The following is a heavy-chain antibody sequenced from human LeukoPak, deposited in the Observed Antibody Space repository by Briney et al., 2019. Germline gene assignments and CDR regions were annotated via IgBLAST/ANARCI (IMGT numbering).Heavy chain of an antibody. D-gene: IGHD3-10*01. J-gene: IGHJ4*02. CDR3: ARDLSYGSGDRKYYFDY. CDR1: GFTFSSYS. Sequence: GGSLRLSCAASGFTFSSYSMNWVRQAPGKGLEWVSSISSSSSYIYYADSVKGRFTISRDNAKNSLYLQMNSLRAEDTAVYYCARDLSYGSGDRKYYFDYWGQGTLVTVSS. V-gene: IGHV3-21*01. CDR2: ISSSSSYI.